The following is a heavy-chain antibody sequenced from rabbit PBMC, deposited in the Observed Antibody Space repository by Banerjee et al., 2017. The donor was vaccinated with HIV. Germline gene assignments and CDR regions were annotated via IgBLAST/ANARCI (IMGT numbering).Heavy chain of an antibody. V-gene: IGHV1S47*01. CDR3: ARDPLGYSDAGYAL. Sequence: QEQLEESGGGLVRPGGSLTLTCTASGFTLSNYYMCWVRQAPGKGLEWIGCIYTGDGSTYYASWAKGRFTISRSTSLNTVTLQMTSLTAADTATYFCARDPLGYSDAGYALWGQGTLVTVS. CDR2: IYTGDGST. D-gene: IGHD6-1*01. CDR1: GFTLSNYY. J-gene: IGHJ3*01.